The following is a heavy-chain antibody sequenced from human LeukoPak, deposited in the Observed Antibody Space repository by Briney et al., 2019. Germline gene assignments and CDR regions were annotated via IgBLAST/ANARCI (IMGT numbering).Heavy chain of an antibody. Sequence: SETLSLTCAVYGGSFSGYYWSWIRQPPGKGLEWIGEINHSGSTNYNPSLKSRVTISVDTSKNQFSLKLSSVTAADTAVYYCARESYYYDSSGYVFDPWGQGTLVTVSS. J-gene: IGHJ5*02. CDR1: GGSFSGYY. V-gene: IGHV4-34*01. CDR2: INHSGST. D-gene: IGHD3-22*01. CDR3: ARESYYYDSSGYVFDP.